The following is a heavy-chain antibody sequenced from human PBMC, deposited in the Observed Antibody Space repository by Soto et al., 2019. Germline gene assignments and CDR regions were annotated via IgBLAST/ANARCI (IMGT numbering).Heavy chain of an antibody. D-gene: IGHD5-18*01. Sequence: PGESLKISCRGSGYSFTSYWIGWVRQMPGKGLEWMGIIYPGDSDTRYSPSFQGQVTISADKSISTAYLQWSSLKASDTAMYYCARHKIEADTAMDPYYYYGMDVWGKGTTVTVSS. CDR3: ARHKIEADTAMDPYYYYGMDV. CDR2: IYPGDSDT. J-gene: IGHJ6*04. CDR1: GYSFTSYW. V-gene: IGHV5-51*01.